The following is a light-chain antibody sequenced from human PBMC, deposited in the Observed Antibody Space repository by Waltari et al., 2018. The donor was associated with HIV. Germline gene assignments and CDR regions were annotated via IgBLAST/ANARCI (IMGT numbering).Light chain of an antibody. CDR3: QQYYSTPLT. CDR1: QSVLCSSNNRNY. V-gene: IGKV4-1*01. J-gene: IGKJ4*01. CDR2: WAS. Sequence: DIVMTQSPDSLAVSLGERATIHCKSSQSVLCSSNNRNYLAWYQQKPGQPPKLLICWASTRESGVPDRFSGSGSGTDFTLTISSLQAEDVAVYYCQQYYSTPLTFGGGTKVEIK.